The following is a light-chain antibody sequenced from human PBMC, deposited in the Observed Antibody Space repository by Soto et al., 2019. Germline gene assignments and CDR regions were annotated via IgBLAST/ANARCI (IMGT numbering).Light chain of an antibody. V-gene: IGLV2-14*01. J-gene: IGLJ1*01. CDR3: SSYTSSSTLYV. CDR1: SSDVGGYTY. CDR2: EVN. Sequence: QSVLTQPASVYGSPRQSITISCTGASSDVGGYTYVSWYQQHPGKAPKLIIYEVNNRPSGVSHRFSGSKSGNTASLTISGLQAEDEADYYCSSYTSSSTLYVFGTGTKVTV.